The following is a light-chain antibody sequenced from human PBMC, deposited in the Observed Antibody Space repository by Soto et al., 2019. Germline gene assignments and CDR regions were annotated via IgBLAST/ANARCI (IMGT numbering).Light chain of an antibody. Sequence: EIVLTQSPAILSVSPGERATLSCRASQSISRSLAWYQQKPGQAPRLLISDASTRATGIPARFSGSGSGTEFTLTISSLQSEDFALYYCQQYGRSHTFGGGTKVEIK. CDR1: QSISRS. V-gene: IGKV3-15*01. J-gene: IGKJ4*01. CDR3: QQYGRSHT. CDR2: DAS.